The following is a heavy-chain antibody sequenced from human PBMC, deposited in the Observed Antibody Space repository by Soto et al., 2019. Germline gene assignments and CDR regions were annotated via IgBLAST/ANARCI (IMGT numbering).Heavy chain of an antibody. CDR3: AREEATAGNDCFDY. J-gene: IGHJ4*02. CDR2: INPNSGGT. CDR1: GYTFTGYY. Sequence: ASVKVSCKASGYTFTGYYMHWVRQAPGQGLEWMGWINPNSGGTNYAQKFQGRVTMTRDTSISTAYMELNSLTSDDTAVYYCAREEATAGNDCFDYWGQGTLVTVSS. D-gene: IGHD6-13*01. V-gene: IGHV1-2*02.